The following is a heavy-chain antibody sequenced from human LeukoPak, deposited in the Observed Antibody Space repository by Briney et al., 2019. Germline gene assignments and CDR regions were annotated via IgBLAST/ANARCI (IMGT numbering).Heavy chain of an antibody. D-gene: IGHD5-18*01. CDR1: GGSISSHY. V-gene: IGHV4-59*08. Sequence: SETLSLTCIVSGGSISSHYWSWIRQPPGKGLEWIGYIHNSGSTKYNPSLKSRLTISLDTSKNHFSLNLTSVTAADTAVYYCARHFAAMVPRFDYWGQGTLVTVSS. J-gene: IGHJ4*02. CDR3: ARHFAAMVPRFDY. CDR2: IHNSGST.